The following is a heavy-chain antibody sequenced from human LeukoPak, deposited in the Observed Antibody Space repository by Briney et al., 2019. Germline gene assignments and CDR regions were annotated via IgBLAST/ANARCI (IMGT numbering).Heavy chain of an antibody. CDR2: ISISSIYI. V-gene: IGHV3-21*01. CDR1: GVTFSSYS. D-gene: IGHD4-17*01. J-gene: IGHJ5*02. Sequence: PGGSLRLSCAASGVTFSSYSMNWGRHAPGKGLEWVSSISISSIYIYYADSVKGRFTISTDNAKNSLYLQMNSLRAEDTAVYYCARGGSDYGDYGYNWFDPWGQGTLVTVSS. CDR3: ARGGSDYGDYGYNWFDP.